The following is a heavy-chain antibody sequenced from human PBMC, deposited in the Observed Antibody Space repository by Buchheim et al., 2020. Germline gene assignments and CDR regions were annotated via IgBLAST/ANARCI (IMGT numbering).Heavy chain of an antibody. CDR1: GFIFSNYA. V-gene: IGHV3-23*01. Sequence: EVQLLESGGGLVQPGGSLRLSCAASGFIFSNYAMSWVRQAPGKGLEWVSAMSGSDGRPYYADSLKGRFTISRANSKNPMYLQINSLRAEDTAVYYCAKDLSPLYYYYGMDVWGQGTT. CDR3: AKDLSPLYYYYGMDV. CDR2: MSGSDGRP. J-gene: IGHJ6*02.